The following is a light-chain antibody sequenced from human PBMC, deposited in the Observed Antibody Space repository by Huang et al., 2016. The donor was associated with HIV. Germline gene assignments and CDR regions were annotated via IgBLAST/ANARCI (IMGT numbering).Light chain of an antibody. J-gene: IGKJ1*01. CDR3: QQYNNWWT. CDR2: GAS. Sequence: EIVMMQSPATLSVSPGERATLSCRASQSVSSNLAWYQQKPGQAPRLLIYGASTRATGIPARFSGSGSGTEFTLTISSLQSEDFAIYYCQQYNNWWTFGRGTKVEIK. V-gene: IGKV3D-15*02. CDR1: QSVSSN.